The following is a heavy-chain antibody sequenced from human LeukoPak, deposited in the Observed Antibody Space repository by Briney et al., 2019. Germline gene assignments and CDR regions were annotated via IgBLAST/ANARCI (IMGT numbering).Heavy chain of an antibody. CDR2: IYHGGST. J-gene: IGHJ4*02. CDR3: ASGGIAARPGY. CDR1: GGSITSSNW. Sequence: SETLSLTCAVSGGSITSSNWWSWVRQPPGKGLEWIGEIYHGGSTNYSPFLRSRVNISVDKSKNQFSLTLGSVTAADTAVYYCASGGIAARPGYWGQGTLVTVSS. V-gene: IGHV4-4*02. D-gene: IGHD6-6*01.